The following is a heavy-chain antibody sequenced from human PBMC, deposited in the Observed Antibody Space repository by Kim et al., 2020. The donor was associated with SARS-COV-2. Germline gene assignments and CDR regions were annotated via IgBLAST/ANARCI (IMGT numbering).Heavy chain of an antibody. CDR3: AKNPTYYYENSGQPDWFDP. D-gene: IGHD3-22*01. V-gene: IGHV3-23*01. CDR2: ISGSGGNT. J-gene: IGHJ5*02. Sequence: GGSLRLSCAASGFTFSSYAMSWVRQAPGKGLEWVSVISGSGGNTYYADSVKGRFTISRDNSKNTLYLQMNSLRAEDSAVYYCAKNPTYYYENSGQPDWFDPWGQGTLVTVSS. CDR1: GFTFSSYA.